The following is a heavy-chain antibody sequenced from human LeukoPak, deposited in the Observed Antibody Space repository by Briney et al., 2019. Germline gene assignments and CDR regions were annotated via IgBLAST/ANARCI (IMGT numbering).Heavy chain of an antibody. CDR3: ARDGTAMSMPFDY. D-gene: IGHD5-18*01. Sequence: SETLSLTCAVYGGSFSGYYWSWIRQPPGKGLEWMGEINHSGSTNYNPSLKSRVTISVDTSKNQFSLKLSSVTAADTAVYYCARDGTAMSMPFDYWGQGTLVTVSS. V-gene: IGHV4-34*01. CDR1: GGSFSGYY. CDR2: INHSGST. J-gene: IGHJ4*02.